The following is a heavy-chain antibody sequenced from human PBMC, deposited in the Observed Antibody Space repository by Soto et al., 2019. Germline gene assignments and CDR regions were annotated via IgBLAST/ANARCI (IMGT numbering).Heavy chain of an antibody. CDR2: ISVSGGST. D-gene: IGHD2-2*01. J-gene: IGHJ4*02. CDR1: GFTFSSYA. V-gene: IGHV3-23*01. Sequence: GGSLRLSCAASGFTFSSYAMSWVRQAPGKGLEWVSAISVSGGSTYYADSVKGRFTISRDNSKNTLYLQMNSLRAEDTAVYYCASLAVPAAIGSYYFDYWGQGTLVTVSS. CDR3: ASLAVPAAIGSYYFDY.